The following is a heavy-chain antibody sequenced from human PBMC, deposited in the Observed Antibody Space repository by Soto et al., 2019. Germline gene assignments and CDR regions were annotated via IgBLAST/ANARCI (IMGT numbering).Heavy chain of an antibody. CDR2: IKEDGNEK. CDR3: TRGAGGWNYYYAMDI. V-gene: IGHV3-7*03. CDR1: GFPFNNYY. D-gene: IGHD6-19*01. J-gene: IGHJ6*02. Sequence: GGSLRLSCAASGFPFNNYYMTWVRQASGKGLEWVASIKEDGNEKYYVDSVKGRFTISRDNDKNSLSLQMNSLRAEDTAVYYCTRGAGGWNYYYAMDIWGPGATVTVSS.